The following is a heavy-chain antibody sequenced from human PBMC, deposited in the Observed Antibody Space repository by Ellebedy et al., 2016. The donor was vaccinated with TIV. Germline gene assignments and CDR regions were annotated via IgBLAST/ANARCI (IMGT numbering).Heavy chain of an antibody. J-gene: IGHJ4*02. CDR2: SGHGGNI. Sequence: PGGSLRLSCAASGFTFSRFSMNWVRHAPGKGLEWVSYSGHGGNIYYADSVKGRFTVSIDNADNSVYLQMNRLRDEETAVYYCALDLARGYDCSYWGQGTLVTVSS. V-gene: IGHV3-48*02. D-gene: IGHD5-12*01. CDR3: ALDLARGYDCSY. CDR1: GFTFSRFS.